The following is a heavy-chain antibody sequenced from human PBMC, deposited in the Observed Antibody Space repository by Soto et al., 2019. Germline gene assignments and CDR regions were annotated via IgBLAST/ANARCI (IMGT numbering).Heavy chain of an antibody. V-gene: IGHV1-8*01. CDR3: ARLSPAAMSKGAYFDY. CDR1: GYTFTSYD. J-gene: IGHJ4*02. CDR2: MNPNSGNT. D-gene: IGHD2-2*01. Sequence: ASVKVSCKASGYTFTSYDINWVRQATGQGLEWMGWMNPNSGNTGYAQKFQGRVTMTRNTSISTAYMELSSLRSEDTAVYYCARLSPAAMSKGAYFDYWGQGTLVTVSS.